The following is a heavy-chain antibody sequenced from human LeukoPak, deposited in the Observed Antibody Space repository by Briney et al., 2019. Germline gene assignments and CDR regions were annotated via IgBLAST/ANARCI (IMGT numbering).Heavy chain of an antibody. CDR3: ARSQTYYYDSSGYWYFDY. CDR1: TSTFSRYA. D-gene: IGHD3-22*01. CDR2: IIPIFGTA. V-gene: IGHV1-69*13. Sequence: SVKITCKATTSTFSRYANRRDQHAHGQRHHCMSGIIPIFGTANYAQKFQGTVTITADESTSTAYMELSSLRSEDTAVYYCARSQTYYYDSSGYWYFDYWGQGTLVTVSS. J-gene: IGHJ4*02.